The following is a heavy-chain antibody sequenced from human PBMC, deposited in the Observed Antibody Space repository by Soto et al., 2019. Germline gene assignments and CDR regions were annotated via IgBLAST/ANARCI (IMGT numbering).Heavy chain of an antibody. D-gene: IGHD6-19*01. V-gene: IGHV4-39*01. Sequence: QLQLQESGPGLVKPSETLSLTCTVSGGSISSSSYYWGWIRQPPGKGLEWIGSIYYSGSTYYNPSLKSRVTISVDTSKNQFSLKLSSVTAADTAVYYCARLEISEYSSGNWGQGTLVTVSS. J-gene: IGHJ4*02. CDR1: GGSISSSSYY. CDR3: ARLEISEYSSGN. CDR2: IYYSGST.